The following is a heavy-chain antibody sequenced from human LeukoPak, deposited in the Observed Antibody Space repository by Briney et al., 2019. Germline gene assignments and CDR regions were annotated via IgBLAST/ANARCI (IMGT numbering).Heavy chain of an antibody. J-gene: IGHJ4*02. D-gene: IGHD2-2*01. V-gene: IGHV1-69*13. CDR2: IIPIFGTA. Sequence: ASVKVSCKASGGTFSSYAISWVRQAPGQGLEWMGGIIPIFGTANYAQKFQGRVTITADESMSTAYMELSSLRSEDTAVYYCARGDIVVVPAAPLGYWGQGTLVTVSS. CDR1: GGTFSSYA. CDR3: ARGDIVVVPAAPLGY.